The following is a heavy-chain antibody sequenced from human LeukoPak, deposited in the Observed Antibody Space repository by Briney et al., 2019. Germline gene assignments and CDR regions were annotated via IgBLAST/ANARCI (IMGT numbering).Heavy chain of an antibody. D-gene: IGHD3-10*01. V-gene: IGHV1-46*01. CDR3: ARVFVLLLFGESSHPEFDY. J-gene: IGHJ4*02. Sequence: GASVKVSCKAFGYTFTSNYMHWVRQAPGQGPEWMGVISPSGGSTTYAQKFQGRVTLTRDMSTSTDYLELSSLRSEDTAVYYCARVFVLLLFGESSHPEFDYWGQGTLVTVSS. CDR1: GYTFTSNY. CDR2: ISPSGGST.